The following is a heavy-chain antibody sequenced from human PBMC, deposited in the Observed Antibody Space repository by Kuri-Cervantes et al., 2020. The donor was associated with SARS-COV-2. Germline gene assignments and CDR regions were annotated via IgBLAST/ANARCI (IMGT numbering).Heavy chain of an antibody. CDR2: VNPRGGST. D-gene: IGHD4-17*01. V-gene: IGHV1-46*01. CDR1: GYSFTSYY. J-gene: IGHJ6*02. CDR3: ARDPTVTTSTDYYYGMDV. Sequence: ASVKVSCKPSGYSFTSYYMHWVRQAPGQGLEWMGIVNPRGGSTSYAQKFQGRVTMTRDTSTSTAYMELSSLRSEDTAVYYCARDPTVTTSTDYYYGMDVWGQGTTVTVSS.